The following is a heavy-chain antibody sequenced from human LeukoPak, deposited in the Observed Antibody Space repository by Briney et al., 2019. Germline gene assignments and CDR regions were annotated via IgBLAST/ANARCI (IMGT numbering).Heavy chain of an antibody. J-gene: IGHJ6*02. Sequence: GGSLRLSCAASGFTFSSYSMNWVRQAPGKGLEWVSSISSSSSYIYYADSVKGRSTISRDNAKNSLYLQMNSLRAEDTAVYYCARPLRGYSGYDYLGASYGMDVWGQGTTVTVSS. D-gene: IGHD5-12*01. V-gene: IGHV3-21*01. CDR3: ARPLRGYSGYDYLGASYGMDV. CDR2: ISSSSSYI. CDR1: GFTFSSYS.